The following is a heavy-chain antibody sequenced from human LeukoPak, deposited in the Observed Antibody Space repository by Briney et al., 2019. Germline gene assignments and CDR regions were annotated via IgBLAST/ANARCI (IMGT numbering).Heavy chain of an antibody. D-gene: IGHD1-26*01. CDR3: TTDQCGSYWRVY. CDR1: GFTFSNAW. J-gene: IGHJ4*02. CDR2: IKSKTDGGTT. Sequence: GGSLTLSCAASGFTFSNAWRSWVRQAPGKGLEWVGRIKSKTDGGTTHYAARVKGRFTISRDDSKNTLYLQMNTVNTEHTGVYYCTTDQCGSYWRVYLGQGTLVTVSS. V-gene: IGHV3-15*01.